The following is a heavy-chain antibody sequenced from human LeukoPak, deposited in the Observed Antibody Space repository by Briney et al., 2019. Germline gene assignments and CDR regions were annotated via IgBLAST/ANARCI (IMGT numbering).Heavy chain of an antibody. CDR2: IYYSGST. CDR3: ARGDRAAEEEEGHYFDY. D-gene: IGHD6-13*01. V-gene: IGHV4-31*03. J-gene: IGHJ4*02. CDR1: GVSISSGGYY. Sequence: SQTLSVTCTVSGVSISSGGYYWSWIRQHPGKGLEWIGYIYYSGSTYYNPSLKSRVTISVDTSKNQFSLKLSSVTAADTAVYYCARGDRAAEEEEGHYFDYWGQGTLVTVSS.